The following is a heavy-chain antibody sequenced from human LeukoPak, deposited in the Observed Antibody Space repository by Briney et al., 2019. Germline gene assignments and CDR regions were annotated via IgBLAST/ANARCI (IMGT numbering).Heavy chain of an antibody. J-gene: IGHJ3*02. Sequence: PAGGSLRLSCAASGFTFSSYWMHWVRQAPGKGLVWVSRIKNDGSSTSYADSVKGRFTISRDNAKNTLYLQMNSLRAEDTAVYYCARGKPGGPDVFDIWGQGTMVTVSS. CDR2: IKNDGSST. D-gene: IGHD4-23*01. CDR3: ARGKPGGPDVFDI. CDR1: GFTFSSYW. V-gene: IGHV3-74*01.